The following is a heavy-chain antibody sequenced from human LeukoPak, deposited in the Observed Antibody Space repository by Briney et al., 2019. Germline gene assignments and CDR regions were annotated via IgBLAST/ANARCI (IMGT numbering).Heavy chain of an antibody. D-gene: IGHD3-22*01. CDR1: GGSISSGDYY. Sequence: PSQTLSLTCTVSGGSISSGDYYWSWIRQPPGKGLEWIVYIYYSGSTYYNPSLKSRVTISVDPSKNQFSLKLSSVTAADTAVYYCACYVHDSSGYYLDYWGQGTLVTVSS. V-gene: IGHV4-30-4*01. CDR2: IYYSGST. CDR3: ACYVHDSSGYYLDY. J-gene: IGHJ4*02.